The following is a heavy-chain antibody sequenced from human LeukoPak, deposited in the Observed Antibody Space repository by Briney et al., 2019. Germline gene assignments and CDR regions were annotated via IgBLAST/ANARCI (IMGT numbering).Heavy chain of an antibody. J-gene: IGHJ6*03. D-gene: IGHD2-2*01. CDR3: ARGRGSCSSTVGFGNMDI. Sequence: GGSLRLSCAVSGFIFSAHYMAWIRQAPGKGLEWVSYISSKVTHIYYADSVKGRFTVSRDNTKNSLYLQMSSLGAEDTAVYYFARGRGSCSSTVGFGNMDISGTGTTVTVSS. V-gene: IGHV3-11*04. CDR1: GFIFSAHY. CDR2: ISSKVTHI.